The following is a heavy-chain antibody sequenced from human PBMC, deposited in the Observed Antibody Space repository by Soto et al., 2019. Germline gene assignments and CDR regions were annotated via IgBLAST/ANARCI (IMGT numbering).Heavy chain of an antibody. D-gene: IGHD5-12*01. CDR3: ARDTPNSGYDSYYYYYYGMDV. J-gene: IGHJ6*02. CDR1: GGSISSGGYY. V-gene: IGHV4-31*03. Sequence: SETLSLTCTVSGGSISSGGYYWSWIRQHPGKGLEWIGYIYYSGSTYYNPSLKSRVTISVDTSKNQFSLKLSSVTAADTAVYYCARDTPNSGYDSYYYYYYGMDVWGQGTTVTVSS. CDR2: IYYSGST.